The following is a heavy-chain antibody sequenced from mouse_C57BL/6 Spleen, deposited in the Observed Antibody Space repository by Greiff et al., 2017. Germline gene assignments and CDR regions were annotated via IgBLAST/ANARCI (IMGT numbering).Heavy chain of an antibody. V-gene: IGHV1-80*01. J-gene: IGHJ2*01. D-gene: IGHD1-1*01. CDR1: GYAFSSYW. CDR2: IYPGDGDT. CDR3: ARDYYGSSYFDY. Sequence: QVQLQQSGAELVKPGASVKISCKASGYAFSSYWMNWVKQRPGKGLEWIGQIYPGDGDTNYNGKFKGKATLTADKSSSTAYMQLRSLTSEDTAVYVCARDYYGSSYFDYWGQGTTLTVSS.